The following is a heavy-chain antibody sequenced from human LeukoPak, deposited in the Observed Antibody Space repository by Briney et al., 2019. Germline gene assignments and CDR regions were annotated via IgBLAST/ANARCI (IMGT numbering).Heavy chain of an antibody. Sequence: SETLSLTCTVSGGSISSSTYYWGWIRQPPVKGLEWIGSIYYTGSTYYTPSLKSRVTISADTSKNQFSLNLSSVTAADTAVYYCARHVVAAAGISGWGQGTLVTVSS. CDR3: ARHVVAAAGISG. CDR2: IYYTGST. V-gene: IGHV4-39*01. J-gene: IGHJ4*02. CDR1: GGSISSSTYY. D-gene: IGHD6-13*01.